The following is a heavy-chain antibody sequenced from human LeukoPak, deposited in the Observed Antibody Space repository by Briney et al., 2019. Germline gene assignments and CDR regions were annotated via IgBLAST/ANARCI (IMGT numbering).Heavy chain of an antibody. D-gene: IGHD4-17*01. CDR2: ISYDGSNK. J-gene: IGHJ6*03. Sequence: GGSLRLSCAASGFTFSSYAMHWVRQAPGKGLEWVAVISYDGSNKYYADSVKGRFTISRDNSKNTLYLQMNSLRAEDTAVYYCAREFTVTTGEAYYYYYMDVWGKGTTVTVSS. CDR3: AREFTVTTGEAYYYYYMDV. CDR1: GFTFSSYA. V-gene: IGHV3-30*04.